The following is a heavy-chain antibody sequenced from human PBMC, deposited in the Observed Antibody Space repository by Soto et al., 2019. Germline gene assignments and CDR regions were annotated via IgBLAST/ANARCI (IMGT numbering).Heavy chain of an antibody. D-gene: IGHD5-12*01. CDR3: ATNVDIVATRAAAGPFGMEDV. CDR1: GGTFSSYA. CDR2: IIPIFGTA. Sequence: VASVKVSCKASGGTFSSYAISWVRQAPGQGLEWMGGIIPIFGTANYAQKFQGRVTITADESTSTAYMELSSLRSEDTAVYYCATNVDIVATRAAAGPFGMEDVWGRGTTVTVSS. J-gene: IGHJ6*02. V-gene: IGHV1-69*13.